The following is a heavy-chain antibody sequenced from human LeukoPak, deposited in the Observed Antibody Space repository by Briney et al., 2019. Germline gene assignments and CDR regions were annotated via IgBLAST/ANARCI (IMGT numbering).Heavy chain of an antibody. CDR2: ISGSGGTT. CDR1: GFTFSSYA. Sequence: GGSLRLSCAASGFTFSSYAMSWVRQAPGKGLERVSAISGSGGTTYYADSVGGRFTISRDNSKNTLYLQMNSLRAEDTAVYYCAKDSTEMIVVVYFDYWGQGTLVTVSS. CDR3: AKDSTEMIVVVYFDY. V-gene: IGHV3-23*01. J-gene: IGHJ4*02. D-gene: IGHD3-22*01.